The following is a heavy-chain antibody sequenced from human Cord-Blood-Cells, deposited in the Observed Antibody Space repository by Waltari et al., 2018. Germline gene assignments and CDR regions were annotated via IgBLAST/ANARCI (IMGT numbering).Heavy chain of an antibody. V-gene: IGHV3-23*01. CDR1: GFTFSSYA. CDR3: AKDKGYGSGSYFDY. CDR2: ISGSGGST. Sequence: EVQLLESGGGLVQPGGSLRLSCAASGFTFSSYAMSWVRQAPGKGLEWVSAISGSGGSTYFADSVKGRFTIARDNAKNTLYLQMNSLRAEDTAVYYCAKDKGYGSGSYFDYWGQGTLVTVSS. D-gene: IGHD3-10*01. J-gene: IGHJ4*02.